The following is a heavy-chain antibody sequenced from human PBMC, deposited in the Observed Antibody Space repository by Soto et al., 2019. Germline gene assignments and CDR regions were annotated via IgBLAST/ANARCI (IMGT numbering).Heavy chain of an antibody. J-gene: IGHJ6*02. CDR2: IEPSDSYT. V-gene: IGHV5-10-1*03. CDR1: GYSFTSYW. D-gene: IGHD1-7*01. CDR3: ARHWKGITGTTGYYYYGMDV. Sequence: EVQLVQSGAEVKKPGESLRISCKVFGYSFTSYWISWVRQMPGKGLEWMGRIEPSDSYTNYSPSFQGHFTISADKSISTAYLQWSGLKASDTAMYYCARHWKGITGTTGYYYYGMDVWGQGTTVTVSS.